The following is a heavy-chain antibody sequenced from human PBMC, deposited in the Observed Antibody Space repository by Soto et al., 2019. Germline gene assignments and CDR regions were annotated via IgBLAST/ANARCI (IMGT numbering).Heavy chain of an antibody. J-gene: IGHJ4*02. Sequence: ASVKVSCKASGYTFINFDISWVRQAAGQGLEWLGWMNPGSGKTGYASKFQGRVAMARDASTGTSHLELSSLTSDDTAVYFCAKGMYYYDSSGYRLFGYWGQGTLVTVSS. D-gene: IGHD3-22*01. CDR3: AKGMYYYDSSGYRLFGY. CDR1: GYTFINFD. V-gene: IGHV1-8*02. CDR2: MNPGSGKT.